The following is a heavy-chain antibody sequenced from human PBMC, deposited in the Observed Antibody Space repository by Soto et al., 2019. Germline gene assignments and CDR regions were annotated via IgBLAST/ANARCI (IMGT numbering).Heavy chain of an antibody. Sequence: QLQLQESGSGLVKPSQTLSLTCAVSGGSISSGGYSWSWIRQPPGKGLEWIGYIYHSGSTYYNPSLKSRVTISVARSKTQFSLKLSFVTAADTAVYYCASSRGRPVPLDYWGQGTLVTVSS. J-gene: IGHJ4*02. V-gene: IGHV4-30-2*01. CDR3: ASSRGRPVPLDY. CDR2: IYHSGST. CDR1: GGSISSGGYS. D-gene: IGHD1-26*01.